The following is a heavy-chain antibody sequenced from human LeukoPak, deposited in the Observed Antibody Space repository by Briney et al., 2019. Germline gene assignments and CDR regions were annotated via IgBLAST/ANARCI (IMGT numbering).Heavy chain of an antibody. D-gene: IGHD3-16*01. CDR2: IWYDGSNK. CDR3: ARDWGKGDY. V-gene: IGHV3-33*01. Sequence: GRSLRLSCAASGFTFSSYGMHRVRQAPGKGLEWVSLIWYDGSNKYYADSVKGRFTISRDNSKNTLYLQMNSLRAEDTAVYYCARDWGKGDYWGQGTLVTVSS. J-gene: IGHJ4*02. CDR1: GFTFSSYG.